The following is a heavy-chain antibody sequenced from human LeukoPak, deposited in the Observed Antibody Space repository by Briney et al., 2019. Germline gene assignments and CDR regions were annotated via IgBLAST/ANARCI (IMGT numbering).Heavy chain of an antibody. V-gene: IGHV3-48*03. CDR2: ISSSGSTI. J-gene: IGHJ4*02. Sequence: PGGSLRLSCAASGFTFSSYEMNWVRQAPGKGLEWISYISSSGSTIYYADSVKGRFTISRDNAKNSLYLQMNSLRAEDTAVYYCARTRTAGYSSGWDHDYWGQGTLVTVSS. D-gene: IGHD6-19*01. CDR1: GFTFSSYE. CDR3: ARTRTAGYSSGWDHDY.